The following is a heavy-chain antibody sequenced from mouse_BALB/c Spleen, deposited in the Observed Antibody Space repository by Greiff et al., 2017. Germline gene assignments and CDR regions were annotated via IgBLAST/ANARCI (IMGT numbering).Heavy chain of an antibody. D-gene: IGHD1-1*01. CDR3: ARSLPYYYGSSYGGFDY. CDR1: GYSITSDYA. Sequence: EVMLVESGPGLVKPSQSLSLTCTVTGYSITSDYAWNWIRQFPGNKLEWMGYISYSGSTSYNPSLKSRISITRDTSKNQFFLQLNSVTTEDTATYYCARSLPYYYGSSYGGFDYWGQGTTLTVSS. J-gene: IGHJ2*01. V-gene: IGHV3-2*02. CDR2: ISYSGST.